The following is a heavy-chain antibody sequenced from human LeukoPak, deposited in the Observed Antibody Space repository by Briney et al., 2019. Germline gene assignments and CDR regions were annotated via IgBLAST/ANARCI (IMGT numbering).Heavy chain of an antibody. V-gene: IGHV4-59*01. D-gene: IGHD3-3*01. Sequence: PSETLSLPCTVSGGSISDYYWNWIRQPPGKGLEWIGYIYYSGTTTYNPSLKCRVTMSVDTAKNQFSLKLRSVTAADTAVYYCARGDFCSKSNCYLRPMDVWGKGTTVTVSS. J-gene: IGHJ6*03. CDR1: GGSISDYY. CDR3: ARGDFCSKSNCYLRPMDV. CDR2: IYYSGTT.